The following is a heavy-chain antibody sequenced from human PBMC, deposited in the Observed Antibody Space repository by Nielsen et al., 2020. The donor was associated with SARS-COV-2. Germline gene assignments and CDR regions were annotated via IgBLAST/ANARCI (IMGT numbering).Heavy chain of an antibody. CDR3: ARDRSNVGSGSYSNFDY. J-gene: IGHJ4*02. CDR2: IHAGNGNT. CDR1: GNTFTTNV. V-gene: IGHV1-3*01. D-gene: IGHD1-26*01. Sequence: ASVKVSCKASGNTFTTNVMHWVRQAPGQRLEWVGWIHAGNGNTQYSRKFQDRVTITRDTSASTVYMELSSLRSEDSAVYYCARDRSNVGSGSYSNFDYWGQGTLVTVSS.